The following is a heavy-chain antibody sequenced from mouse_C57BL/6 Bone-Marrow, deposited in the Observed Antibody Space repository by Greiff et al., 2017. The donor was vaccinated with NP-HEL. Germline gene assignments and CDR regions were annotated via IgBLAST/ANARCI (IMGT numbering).Heavy chain of an antibody. Sequence: QVQLKQPGAELVKPGASVKVSCKASGYTFTSYWMHWVKQRPGQGLEWIGRIHPSDSDTNYNQKFKGKATLTVDKSSSTAYMQLSSLTSEDSAVYYCAIPIYDGYPWFAYWGQGTLVTVSA. J-gene: IGHJ3*01. CDR2: IHPSDSDT. V-gene: IGHV1-74*01. D-gene: IGHD2-3*01. CDR3: AIPIYDGYPWFAY. CDR1: GYTFTSYW.